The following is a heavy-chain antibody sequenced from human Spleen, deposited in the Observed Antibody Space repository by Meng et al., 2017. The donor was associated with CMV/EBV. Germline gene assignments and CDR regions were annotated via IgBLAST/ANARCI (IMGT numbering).Heavy chain of an antibody. J-gene: IGHJ4*02. D-gene: IGHD6-19*01. CDR2: INHSGST. Sequence: GSLRLSCTVSGGSISSSSYYWSWIRQPPGKGREWIGEINHSGSTNYNPSLKSRVTISVDTSKNQFSLKLSSVTAADTALYFCARTQWLVKYFDYWGQGTLVTVSS. V-gene: IGHV4-39*07. CDR3: ARTQWLVKYFDY. CDR1: GGSISSSSYY.